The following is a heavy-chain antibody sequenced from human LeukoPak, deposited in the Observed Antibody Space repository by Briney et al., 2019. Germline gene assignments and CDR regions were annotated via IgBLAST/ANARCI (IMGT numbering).Heavy chain of an antibody. CDR1: GYTFTSYG. V-gene: IGHV1-2*06. CDR2: IYPYNGDT. D-gene: IGHD1-26*01. CDR3: ARGQGERELN. J-gene: IGHJ4*02. Sequence: ASVKVSCKASGYTFTSYGISWVRQAPGQGLEWMGRIYPYNGDTTYAQKFQDRVILTRDTSISTAYMELSRLKSDDTAVYYCARGQGERELNWGQGTLVTVSS.